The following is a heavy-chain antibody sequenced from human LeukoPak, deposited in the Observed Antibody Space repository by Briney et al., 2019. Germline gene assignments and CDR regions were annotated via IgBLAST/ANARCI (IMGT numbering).Heavy chain of an antibody. V-gene: IGHV1-69*13. CDR3: ARAVRQLVPGNWFDP. Sequence: SVKVSCKASGYTFTSYGISWVRQAPGQGLEWMGGIIPIFGTANYAQKFQGRVTITADESTSTAYMELSSLRSEDTAVYYCARAVRQLVPGNWFDPWGQGTLVTVSS. CDR1: GYTFTSYG. CDR2: IIPIFGTA. J-gene: IGHJ5*02. D-gene: IGHD6-6*01.